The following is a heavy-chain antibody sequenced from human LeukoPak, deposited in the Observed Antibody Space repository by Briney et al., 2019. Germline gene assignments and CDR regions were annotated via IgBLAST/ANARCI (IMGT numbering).Heavy chain of an antibody. CDR1: GYTFTSNY. V-gene: IGHV1-46*01. CDR3: ARDQEGFDY. Sequence: ASVKVSCRASGYTFTSNYIHRVRQAPGQGLEWMGMIYPRDGSTSYAQKFQGRVTVTRDTSTSTVHMELSGLRSEDTAVYYCARDQEGFDYWGQGTLVTVSS. J-gene: IGHJ4*02. CDR2: IYPRDGST.